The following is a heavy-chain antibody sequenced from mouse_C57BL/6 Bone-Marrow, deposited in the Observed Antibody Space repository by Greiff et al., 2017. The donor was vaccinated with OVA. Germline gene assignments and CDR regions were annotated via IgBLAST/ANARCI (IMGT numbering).Heavy chain of an antibody. D-gene: IGHD2-13*01. Sequence: QVQLQQSGAELARPGASVKLSCKASGYTFTSYGISWVKQRTGQGLEWIGDIYPGGGYTNYNEKFKGKATLTADKSSSTAYMQFSSLTSEDSAIYYCARGDGGAMDYWGQGTSVTVSS. CDR2: IYPGGGYT. V-gene: IGHV1-81*01. J-gene: IGHJ4*01. CDR1: GYTFTSYG. CDR3: ARGDGGAMDY.